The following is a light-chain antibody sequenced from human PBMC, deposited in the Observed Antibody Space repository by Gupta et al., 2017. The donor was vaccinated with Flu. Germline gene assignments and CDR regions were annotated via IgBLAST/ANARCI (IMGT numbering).Light chain of an antibody. Sequence: DIVLTQSPATLSLSPGERATLSCRANQNVDSTYLAWYQQKPGQAHSLLIHGASSRATDIPNRFSVSGSGTDFSLTISRLEPEDSAVYYCLQYLTTPPRYMFGQGTRLEI. CDR3: LQYLTTPPRYM. CDR1: QNVDSTY. CDR2: GAS. V-gene: IGKV3-20*01. J-gene: IGKJ2*01.